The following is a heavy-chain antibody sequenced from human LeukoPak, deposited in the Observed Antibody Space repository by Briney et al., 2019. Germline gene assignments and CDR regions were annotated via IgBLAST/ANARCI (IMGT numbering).Heavy chain of an antibody. J-gene: IGHJ4*02. Sequence: GGSLRLSCVTSVFMFSAYDMRGVRQAPGKGLEGVTIISGSGERTYYTDSEKRRLTVSRDNSKNTLYLQMKSLRAEDTAVYYCVSQSYSGSDNYYFHYWGQGTLVAVSS. V-gene: IGHV3-23*01. D-gene: IGHD1-26*01. CDR3: VSQSYSGSDNYYFHY. CDR2: ISGSGERT. CDR1: VFMFSAYD.